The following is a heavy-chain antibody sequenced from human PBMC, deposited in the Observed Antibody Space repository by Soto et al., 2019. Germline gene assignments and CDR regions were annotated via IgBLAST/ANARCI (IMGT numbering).Heavy chain of an antibody. V-gene: IGHV3-21*01. CDR1: GFTFSSYS. CDR3: ARGRERYCSSTSCFPPGYYYYMDV. D-gene: IGHD2-2*01. J-gene: IGHJ6*03. CDR2: ISSSSSYI. Sequence: VDSLRRSYLASGFTFSSYSMHWVRQAPAEGLEWVSSISSSSSYIYYADSVKGRFTISRDNAKNSLYLQMNSLRAEDTAVYYCARGRERYCSSTSCFPPGYYYYMDVWGKGT.